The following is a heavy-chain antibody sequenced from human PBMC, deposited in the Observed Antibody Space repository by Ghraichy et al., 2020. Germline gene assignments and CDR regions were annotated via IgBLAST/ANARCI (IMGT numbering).Heavy chain of an antibody. V-gene: IGHV3-48*02. Sequence: GGSLRLSCAASGFTFSSYSMNWVRQAPGKGLEWVSYISSSSRTIYYADSLKGRFTISRDNAKNSLYLQMNSLSDEDTAVYYCARAYSSGSFDYWGQGTLVTVSS. D-gene: IGHD6-19*01. CDR2: ISSSSRTI. CDR3: ARAYSSGSFDY. J-gene: IGHJ4*02. CDR1: GFTFSSYS.